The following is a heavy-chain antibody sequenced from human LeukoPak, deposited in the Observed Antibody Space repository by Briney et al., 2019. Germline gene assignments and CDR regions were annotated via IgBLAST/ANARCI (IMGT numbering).Heavy chain of an antibody. Sequence: GGSLRLSCAASGFTFSSYSMNWVRQAPGKGLEWVSVIYRAGNTYYADSVKGRFTISRDNSKNTLYLQMNSLRAEDTAVYYCAKDDYYDSSGYPYYFDYWGQGTLVTVSS. CDR2: IYRAGNT. V-gene: IGHV3-23*03. CDR3: AKDDYYDSSGYPYYFDY. D-gene: IGHD3-22*01. J-gene: IGHJ4*02. CDR1: GFTFSSYS.